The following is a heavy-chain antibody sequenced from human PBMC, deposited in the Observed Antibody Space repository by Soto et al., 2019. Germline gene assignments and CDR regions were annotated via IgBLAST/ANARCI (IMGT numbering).Heavy chain of an antibody. D-gene: IGHD2-21*02. Sequence: GGSLRLSCAASGFTFDDYAMHWVRQAPGKGLEWVSGISWNSGSIGYADSVKGRFTISRDNAKNSLYLQMNSLRAEDTALYYCAKDPHKVVTAIFDYWGQGNLVTVSS. J-gene: IGHJ4*02. V-gene: IGHV3-9*01. CDR2: ISWNSGSI. CDR1: GFTFDDYA. CDR3: AKDPHKVVTAIFDY.